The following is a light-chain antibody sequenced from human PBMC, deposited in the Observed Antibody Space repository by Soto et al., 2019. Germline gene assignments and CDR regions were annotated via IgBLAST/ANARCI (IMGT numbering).Light chain of an antibody. V-gene: IGKV1-17*01. J-gene: IGKJ2*01. CDR1: QGIRDA. CDR2: SAS. Sequence: DIQMTQSPSSLSASVGDRVIITCRASQGIRDALEWYQQKPGKVPKRLIYSASSLQNGVPSRFSGSGSETVFTLTISSLQPEDFATYFCLQHSDYPFTFGQGTRLEI. CDR3: LQHSDYPFT.